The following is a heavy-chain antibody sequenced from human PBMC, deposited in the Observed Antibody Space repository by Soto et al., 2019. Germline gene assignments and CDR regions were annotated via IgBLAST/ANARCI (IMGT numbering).Heavy chain of an antibody. Sequence: QVQLVESGGGVVQPGRSLRLSCAASGFTFSSYGMHWVRQAPGKGLEWVAVISYDGSNKYYADSVKGRFTISRDNSKNTLYLQMNSLRAEDTAVYYCAKAARLAMTRNWFDPWGQGTLVTVSS. CDR1: GFTFSSYG. V-gene: IGHV3-30*18. J-gene: IGHJ5*02. CDR2: ISYDGSNK. CDR3: AKAARLAMTRNWFDP.